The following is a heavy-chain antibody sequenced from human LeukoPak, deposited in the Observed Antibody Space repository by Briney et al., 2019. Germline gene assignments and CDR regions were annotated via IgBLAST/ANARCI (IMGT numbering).Heavy chain of an antibody. D-gene: IGHD2-2*02. CDR2: ISWNSGSI. Sequence: GRSLRLPCVASGFIFDDYAIHWVRQAPGKGLEWVSGISWNSGSIGYADSVKGRFSISRDNAKNSLYLQMNSLRTEDTALYYCARAIGVTCISTSCYSFDYWGQGTLVTVSS. CDR3: ARAIGVTCISTSCYSFDY. CDR1: GFIFDDYA. V-gene: IGHV3-9*01. J-gene: IGHJ4*02.